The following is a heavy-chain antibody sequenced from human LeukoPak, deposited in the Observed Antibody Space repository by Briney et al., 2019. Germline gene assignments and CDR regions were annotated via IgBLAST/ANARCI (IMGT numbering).Heavy chain of an antibody. J-gene: IGHJ4*02. CDR1: RGTFSSYA. Sequence: SVKVSCKASRGTFSSYAISWVRQAPGQGLEWMGGIIPIFGTANYAQKFQGRVTITTDESTSTAYMELSSLRSEDTAVYYCAGRSIAARPYFDYWGQGTLVTVSS. CDR2: IIPIFGTA. CDR3: AGRSIAARPYFDY. D-gene: IGHD6-6*01. V-gene: IGHV1-69*05.